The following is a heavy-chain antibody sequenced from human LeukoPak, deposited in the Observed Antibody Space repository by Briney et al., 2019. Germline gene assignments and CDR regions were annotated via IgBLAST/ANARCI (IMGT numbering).Heavy chain of an antibody. V-gene: IGHV3-48*02. D-gene: IGHD2-15*01. J-gene: IGHJ4*02. CDR1: AFTFSSYS. CDR2: ISSSSSTI. CDR3: ARVVVDIVVVVAANDY. Sequence: GGSLRLSCAGSAFTFSSYSMNWVRQAPGKGLEWVSYISSSSSTIYYADSVKGRFTISRDNAKNSLYLQMNSLRDEDTAVYYCARVVVDIVVVVAANDYWGQGTLVTVSS.